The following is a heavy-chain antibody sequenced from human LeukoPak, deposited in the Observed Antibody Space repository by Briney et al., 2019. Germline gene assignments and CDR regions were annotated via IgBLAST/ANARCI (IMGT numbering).Heavy chain of an antibody. J-gene: IGHJ3*02. CDR3: ARGVVVVAATNAFDI. V-gene: IGHV3-21*01. CDR1: GFTFSSYS. D-gene: IGHD2-15*01. CDR2: ISSSSYI. Sequence: GGSLRLSCAASGFTFSSYSMNWVRQAPGKGLEWVSSISSSSYIYYADSVKGRFTISRDNPKNSLYLQINSLRAEDTAGYYCARGVVVVAATNAFDIWGQGTMVTVSS.